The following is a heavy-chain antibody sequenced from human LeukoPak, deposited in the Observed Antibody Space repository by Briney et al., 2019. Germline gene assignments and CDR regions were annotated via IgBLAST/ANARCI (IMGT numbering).Heavy chain of an antibody. CDR3: QSRFLEWLLDY. D-gene: IGHD3-3*01. Sequence: SETLSLTCAVYGGSFSGYYWGWIRQPPGKGLEWIGSIYYGGYTYYNPSLKSRVTISVDTSKNQFSLKLSSVTAADTAIYYCQSRFLEWLLDYWGQGTLVTVSS. CDR2: IYYGGYT. CDR1: GGSFSGYY. V-gene: IGHV4-39*01. J-gene: IGHJ4*02.